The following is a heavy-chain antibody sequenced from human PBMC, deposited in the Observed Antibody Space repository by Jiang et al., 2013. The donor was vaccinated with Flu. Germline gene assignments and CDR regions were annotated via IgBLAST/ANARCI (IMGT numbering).Heavy chain of an antibody. V-gene: IGHV1-69-2*01. CDR2: IDPEDGET. D-gene: IGHD5-12*01. J-gene: IGHJ4*02. Sequence: SGAEVKKPGAAVKISCKVSGYTFTDHYIHWMQQVPGKGLEWMGLIDPEDGETKYAEKFQGRVTVSADTSTNTAYMELRSLTSSDTAVYFCAPARGGQYTGYQSTYFFSWGQGSLVTVSS. CDR3: APARGGQYTGYQSTYFFS. CDR1: GYTFTDHY.